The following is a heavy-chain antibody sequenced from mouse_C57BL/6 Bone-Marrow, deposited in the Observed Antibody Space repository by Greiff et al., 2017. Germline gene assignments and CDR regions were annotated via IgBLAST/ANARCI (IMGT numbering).Heavy chain of an antibody. Sequence: QVQLQQSGAELVKPGASVKLSCTASGFNIKDYYMHWVKQRTEQGLEWIGVIDPSDSYTNYNQKFKGKATLTVDTSSSTAYMQLSSLTSEDSAVYYCARDGPHYYAMDYWGQGTSVTVSS. CDR3: ARDGPHYYAMDY. J-gene: IGHJ4*01. V-gene: IGHV1-69*02. CDR2: IDPSDSYT. D-gene: IGHD2-3*01. CDR1: GFNIKDYY.